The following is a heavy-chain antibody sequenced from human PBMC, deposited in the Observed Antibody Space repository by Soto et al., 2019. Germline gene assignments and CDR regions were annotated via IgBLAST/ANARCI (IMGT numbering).Heavy chain of an antibody. D-gene: IGHD1-20*01. V-gene: IGHV4-34*01. J-gene: IGHJ4*02. CDR2: INHSGST. Sequence: SETLSLTCAVYGGSFSGYYWSWIRQPPGKGLEWIGEINHSGSTNYNPSLKSRVTISVDTSKNQFSLKLSSVTAADTAVYYCATNAFNYYFDYWGQGTLVTVSS. CDR3: ATNAFNYYFDY. CDR1: GGSFSGYY.